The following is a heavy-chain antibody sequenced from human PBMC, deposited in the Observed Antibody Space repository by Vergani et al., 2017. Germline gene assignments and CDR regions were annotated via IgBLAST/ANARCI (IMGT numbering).Heavy chain of an antibody. J-gene: IGHJ3*02. V-gene: IGHV5-51*01. D-gene: IGHD2-2*01. CDR2: ISPGDSYP. CDR3: AVRAIDAFDI. CDR1: GYSFTSYW. Sequence: EVQLVQSGAEVKKPGESLKISCKGSGYSFTSYWIGWVRRMPGKGLEWMWLISPGDSYPRYRPSFQGQVTISADKSISTAYLQWSSLKASDTAMYYCAVRAIDAFDIWGQGTMVTVSS.